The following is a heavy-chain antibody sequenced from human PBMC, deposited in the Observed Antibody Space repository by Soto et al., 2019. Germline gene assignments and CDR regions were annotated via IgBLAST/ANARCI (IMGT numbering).Heavy chain of an antibody. Sequence: PSETLSLACTVSGDSITTGGFYWNWIRHHPDKGLEWIGYIYSGGSTVYLPSLKSRLTMSLDTSNNQFSLNLRSVTAAETAVYYCARFGITGSYYDVFDIWGQGSMVTVS. J-gene: IGHJ3*02. CDR3: ARFGITGSYYDVFDI. CDR2: IYSGGST. V-gene: IGHV4-31*03. CDR1: GDSITTGGFY. D-gene: IGHD1-26*01.